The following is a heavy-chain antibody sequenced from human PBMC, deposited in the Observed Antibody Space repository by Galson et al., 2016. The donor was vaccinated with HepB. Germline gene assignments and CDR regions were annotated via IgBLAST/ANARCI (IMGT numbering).Heavy chain of an antibody. CDR2: INWHDSTT. CDR3: VKGGQWLTES. CDR1: GFTFVDYT. Sequence: SLRLSCAASGFTFVDYTMHWVRLVPGKGLEWVSLINWHDSTTHYADSVKGRFTISGDNSKDSLYLQMNALRPEDTALYYCVKGGQWLTESWGQGTLVTVSS. V-gene: IGHV3-43*01. D-gene: IGHD6-19*01. J-gene: IGHJ5*02.